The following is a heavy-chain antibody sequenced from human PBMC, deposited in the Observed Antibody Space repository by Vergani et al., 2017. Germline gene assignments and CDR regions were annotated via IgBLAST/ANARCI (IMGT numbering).Heavy chain of an antibody. CDR3: ARGLWDCTHIRCSPPSY. D-gene: IGHD2-8*01. Sequence: EVKLEESGGGVVRPGGSLRLSCAASGFTFDDHGMGWVRQVPGKGLEWGSSINWNGGERSYVDSVKGRFTISRDNAKKSVFLQMNSLRAEDTAMYFCARGLWDCTHIRCSPPSYWGQGTQVTVSS. J-gene: IGHJ4*02. V-gene: IGHV3-20*04. CDR2: INWNGGER. CDR1: GFTFDDHG.